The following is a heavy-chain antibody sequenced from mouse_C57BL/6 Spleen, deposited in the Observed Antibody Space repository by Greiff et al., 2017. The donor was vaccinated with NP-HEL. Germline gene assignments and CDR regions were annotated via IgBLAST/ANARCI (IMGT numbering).Heavy chain of an antibody. J-gene: IGHJ4*01. D-gene: IGHD1-1*01. CDR1: GYTFPSYW. Sequence: QVQLQQPGTELVKPGASVKLSCKASGYTFPSYWMHWVKQRPGQGLEWIGNINPSNGGTNYNEKFKSKATLTVDKSSSTAYMQLSSLTSEDSAVYYCARKGLRTRAMDYWGQGTSVTVSS. CDR2: INPSNGGT. V-gene: IGHV1-53*01. CDR3: ARKGLRTRAMDY.